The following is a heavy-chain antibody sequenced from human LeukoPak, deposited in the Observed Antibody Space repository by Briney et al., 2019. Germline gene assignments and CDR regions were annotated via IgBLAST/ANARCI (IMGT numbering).Heavy chain of an antibody. CDR3: AKVFGWQQLVRGFDY. J-gene: IGHJ4*02. D-gene: IGHD6-13*01. Sequence: GGSLRLSCAASGFTFSSYAMSWVRQAPGKGLEWVSAISGSGGSTYYADSVKGRFTISRDNSKNTLYLQMNGLGAEDTAVYYCAKVFGWQQLVRGFDYWGQGTLVTVSS. CDR2: ISGSGGST. CDR1: GFTFSSYA. V-gene: IGHV3-23*01.